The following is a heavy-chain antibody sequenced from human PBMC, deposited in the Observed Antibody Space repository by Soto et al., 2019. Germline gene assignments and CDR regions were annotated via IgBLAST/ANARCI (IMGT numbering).Heavy chain of an antibody. CDR1: GFIFSDYT. J-gene: IGHJ6*02. V-gene: IGHV3-48*02. CDR2: IGSSGGAI. D-gene: IGHD6-13*01. CDR3: ARDHGGSTWFVGVYYFFGMDV. Sequence: EVQLVESGGDLVQPGGSLRLSCAASGFIFSDYTMTWVRQAPGRGLEFVSHIGSSGGAIFYAESVKGRFTVSRDNAKNSLYLQMNSLRDEDTAVYFCARDHGGSTWFVGVYYFFGMDVWGQGTAVTVSS.